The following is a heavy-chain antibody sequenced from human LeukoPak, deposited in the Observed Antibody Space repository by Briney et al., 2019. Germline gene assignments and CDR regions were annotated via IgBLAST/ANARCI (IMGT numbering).Heavy chain of an antibody. Sequence: SVKVSCKASGGTLNSYTINWVRQAPGEGLEWMGTIIPAFGIPNYAQRFKDRGTITADKSTSTAYMELSSLRSEDTAVYYCASEFWGTMVRGAAMDVWGQGTTVTVSS. CDR1: GGTLNSYT. CDR2: IIPAFGIP. J-gene: IGHJ6*02. CDR3: ASEFWGTMVRGAAMDV. D-gene: IGHD3-10*01. V-gene: IGHV1-69*02.